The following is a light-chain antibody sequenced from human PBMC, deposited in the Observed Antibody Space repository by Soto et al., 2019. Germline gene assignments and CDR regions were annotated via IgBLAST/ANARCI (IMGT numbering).Light chain of an antibody. CDR2: GAS. V-gene: IGKV3D-7*01. CDR3: QQDYNLPLT. CDR1: QSVSSSY. Sequence: PGERVTLSCRASQSVSSSYLTWYQQKPGQAPRLLIYGASTRATSIPARFSGSGSGTDFTLTISSLQPEDFPVYYCQQDYNLPLTFGGGTKVEIK. J-gene: IGKJ4*01.